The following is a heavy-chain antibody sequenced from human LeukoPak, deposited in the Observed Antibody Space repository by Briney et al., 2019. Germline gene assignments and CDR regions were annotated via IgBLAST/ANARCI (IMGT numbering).Heavy chain of an antibody. CDR3: ARETEAPGGRSWDF. Sequence: SETLSLTCTVSGGSISSYYWTWIRQPAGKGLEWIGRIHTSGSTNHNPSLKSRVTMSVDTSNNRFSLKLSSVTAADTAVYYCARETEAPGGRSWDFWGQGTLVTVSS. V-gene: IGHV4-4*07. CDR2: IHTSGST. CDR1: GGSISSYY. D-gene: IGHD2-8*02. J-gene: IGHJ4*02.